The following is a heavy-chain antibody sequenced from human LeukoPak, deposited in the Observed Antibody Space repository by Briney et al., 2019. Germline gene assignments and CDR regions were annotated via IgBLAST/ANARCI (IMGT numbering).Heavy chain of an antibody. V-gene: IGHV1-69*05. CDR2: IIPIFGTA. CDR3: ARMSPDYYYYYMDV. Sequence: ASVTVSCTASGGTFSSYAISWVRQAPGQGLEWMGGIIPIFGTANYAQKFQGRVTITTDESTSTAYMELSSLRSEDTAVYYCARMSPDYYYYYMDVWGKGTTVTVSS. J-gene: IGHJ6*03. CDR1: GGTFSSYA.